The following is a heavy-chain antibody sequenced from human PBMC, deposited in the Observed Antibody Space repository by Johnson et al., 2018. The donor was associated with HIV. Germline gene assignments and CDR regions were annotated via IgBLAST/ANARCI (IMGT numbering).Heavy chain of an antibody. CDR1: GFTFDDYA. CDR3: ARSVPDYSDDLWGRDAFDI. Sequence: QVQLVESGGGLVQPGRSLRLSCAASGFTFDDYAMHWVRQAPGKWLEWVAVISYAGTKKYYGGSVRGRFTISRDNSKNTLYLQMNQLRVEDTAVYYCARSVPDYSDDLWGRDAFDIWGQGTMIIVSS. D-gene: IGHD4-17*01. V-gene: IGHV3-30*04. CDR2: ISYAGTKK. J-gene: IGHJ3*02.